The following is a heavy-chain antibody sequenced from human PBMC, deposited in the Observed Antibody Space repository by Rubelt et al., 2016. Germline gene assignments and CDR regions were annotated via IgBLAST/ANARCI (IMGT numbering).Heavy chain of an antibody. D-gene: IGHD2-2*01. CDR2: VYYTGSD. CDR3: ARHGVAPWLNYADY. Sequence: QVQLQESGPGLVKPSETLSLTCTVSGASIGGSSYYWGWIRQPPGEGLEWIGTVYYTGSDKYQPSLRSRGPISVDTSKNQFSLRVSSLTAADTAIYYCARHGVAPWLNYADYWGQGTLVTVSS. CDR1: GASIGGSSYY. V-gene: IGHV4-39*01. J-gene: IGHJ4*02.